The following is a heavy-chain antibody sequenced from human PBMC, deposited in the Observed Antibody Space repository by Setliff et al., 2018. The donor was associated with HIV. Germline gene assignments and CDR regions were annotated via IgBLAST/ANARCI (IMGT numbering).Heavy chain of an antibody. Sequence: SETLSLTCTVSGDSISGSNYYWGWIRQAPGKGLEWIGSIYYSGSTYDNPSLKTRVSISVDTSKNQFFLKLSSVTAADTALYYCATFFVSTATTQDYWGQGTLVTVSS. CDR3: ATFFVSTATTQDY. CDR1: GDSISGSNYY. J-gene: IGHJ4*02. CDR2: IYYSGST. V-gene: IGHV4-39*01. D-gene: IGHD4-17*01.